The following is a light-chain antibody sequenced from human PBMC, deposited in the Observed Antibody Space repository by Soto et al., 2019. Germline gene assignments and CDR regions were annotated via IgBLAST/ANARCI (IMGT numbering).Light chain of an antibody. V-gene: IGKV3-20*01. CDR3: QQYGSSPRT. CDR2: GAS. Sequence: EIVLTQSPGTLSLSPGERATLSCRASQSVSSIYLAWYQQKPGQAPRLLIYGASTRATGIPDRFGGSGSGTDFTLTISRLEPEDFAVYYCQQYGSSPRTFGLGTKVDIK. J-gene: IGKJ1*01. CDR1: QSVSSIY.